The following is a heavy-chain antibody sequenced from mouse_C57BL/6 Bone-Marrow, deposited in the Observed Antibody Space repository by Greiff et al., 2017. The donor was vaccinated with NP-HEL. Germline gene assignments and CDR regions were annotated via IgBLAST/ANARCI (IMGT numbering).Heavy chain of an antibody. V-gene: IGHV5-4*03. CDR3: ARLYYDYAPWFAY. CDR1: GFTFSSYA. J-gene: IGHJ3*01. D-gene: IGHD2-4*01. Sequence: DVMLVESGGGLVKPGGSLKLSCAASGFTFSSYAMSWVRQTPEKRLEWVATISDGGSYTYYPDNVKGRFTISRDNAKNNLYLQMSHLKSEDTAMYYCARLYYDYAPWFAYWGQGTLVTVSA. CDR2: ISDGGSYT.